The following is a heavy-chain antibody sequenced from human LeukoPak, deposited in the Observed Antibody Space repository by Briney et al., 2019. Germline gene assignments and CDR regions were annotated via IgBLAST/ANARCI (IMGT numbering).Heavy chain of an antibody. CDR1: GGSISSHY. CDR2: IYYSGST. J-gene: IGHJ6*03. D-gene: IGHD4-23*01. V-gene: IGHV4-59*11. Sequence: PSETLSLTCTVSGGSISSHYWSWIRQPPGKGLEGIGYIYYSGSTNYNPSLKSRVTISVDTSKNQFSLKPSSVTAADTAVYYCARVVTYYYYMDVWGKGTTVTVSS. CDR3: ARVVTYYYYMDV.